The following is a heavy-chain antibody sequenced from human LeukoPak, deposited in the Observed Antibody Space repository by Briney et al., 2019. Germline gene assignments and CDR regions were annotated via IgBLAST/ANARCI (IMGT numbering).Heavy chain of an antibody. CDR3: ARDYYGSGSYGP. J-gene: IGHJ5*02. CDR1: GFSFSTYW. CDR2: ISSSSSYI. D-gene: IGHD3-10*01. V-gene: IGHV3-21*01. Sequence: PGGSLRLSCAASGFSFSTYWMSWVRQAPGKGLEWVSSISSSSSYIYYADSVKGRFTISRDNAKNSLYLQMSSLRAEDTAVYYCARDYYGSGSYGPWGQGTLVTVSS.